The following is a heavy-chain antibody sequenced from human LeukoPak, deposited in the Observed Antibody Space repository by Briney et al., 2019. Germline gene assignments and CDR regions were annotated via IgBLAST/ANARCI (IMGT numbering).Heavy chain of an antibody. V-gene: IGHV4-34*01. D-gene: IGHD1-26*01. CDR3: ARGLRIGLYYYYYGMDV. J-gene: IGHJ6*02. CDR1: GGSFSGYY. CDR2: INHSGST. Sequence: SETLSLTCAVYGGSFSGYYWSWIRQPPGKGLEWIGEINHSGSTNYNPSLKSRVTISVDTSKNQFSLKLSSATAADTAVYYCARGLRIGLYYYYYGMDVWGQGTTVTVSS.